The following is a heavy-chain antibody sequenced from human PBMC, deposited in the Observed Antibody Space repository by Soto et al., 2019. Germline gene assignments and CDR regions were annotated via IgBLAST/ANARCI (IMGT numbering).Heavy chain of an antibody. CDR2: IYYSGST. CDR3: ARLYTGYEAFDY. Sequence: SETLSLTCIVSGGSINSGDYYWSWIRQSPGKGLEWIGYIYYSGSTYYNPSLKSRSTISIDTSKNQFFLDVDSVTAADTAVYYCARLYTGYEAFDYWGQGTLVTVSS. D-gene: IGHD5-12*01. V-gene: IGHV4-30-4*01. CDR1: GGSINSGDYY. J-gene: IGHJ4*02.